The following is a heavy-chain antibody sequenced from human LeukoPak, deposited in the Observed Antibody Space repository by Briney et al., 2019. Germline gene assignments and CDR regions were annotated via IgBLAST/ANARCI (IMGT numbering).Heavy chain of an antibody. CDR2: IYYSGST. J-gene: IGHJ5*02. Sequence: TSQTLSLTCTVSGGSISSGGYYWSWIRQYPGKVLEWIGSIYYSGSTYYNPSLKSRLSISVDTSNNQFSLSLSSVTAADTAVYYCAKVLRGTGNWFDPWGQGTLVTVSS. CDR1: GGSISSGGYY. V-gene: IGHV4-31*03. D-gene: IGHD3-16*01. CDR3: AKVLRGTGNWFDP.